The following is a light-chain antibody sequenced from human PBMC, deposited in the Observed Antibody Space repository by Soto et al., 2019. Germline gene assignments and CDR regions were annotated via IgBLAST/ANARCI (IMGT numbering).Light chain of an antibody. CDR2: DAS. J-gene: IGKJ1*01. CDR1: QSISGW. V-gene: IGKV1-5*01. Sequence: DIQMTQSPSTLSASVGDRISITCRASQSISGWLAWYQQKPGKAPRLLIYDASNLETGVPSRFSGSGSGTEFTLTISNLQPDDFATYYCQQYENYWTFGQGTKVDIK. CDR3: QQYENYWT.